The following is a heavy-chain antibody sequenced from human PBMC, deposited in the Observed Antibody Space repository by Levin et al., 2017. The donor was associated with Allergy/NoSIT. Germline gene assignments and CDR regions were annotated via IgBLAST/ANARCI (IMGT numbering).Heavy chain of an antibody. V-gene: IGHV3-33*01. J-gene: IGHJ6*02. Sequence: SCSTSGFTFTSYGMHWVRQAPGKGLDWVAVVWFDGSTEYYADSVKGRFTISRDNSKSALYLQMNSLRVEDTAVYYCARALGVAGPTGYYYYGIDVWGQGTTVIVSS. CDR1: GFTFTSYG. D-gene: IGHD3-3*01. CDR3: ARALGVAGPTGYYYYGIDV. CDR2: VWFDGSTE.